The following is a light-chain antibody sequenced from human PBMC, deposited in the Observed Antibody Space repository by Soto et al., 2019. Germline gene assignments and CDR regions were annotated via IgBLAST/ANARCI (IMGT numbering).Light chain of an antibody. Sequence: QSVLTHPSSVSGSPGQSIRISCTGGSSDVGGYDYVSWAQQHPGKAPQLMIYEVSNRPSGVSNRFSGSKSGNTASLTISGLKAEDEADYYCSSYTSSNTYVFGTGPKVTVL. J-gene: IGLJ1*01. CDR3: SSYTSSNTYV. V-gene: IGLV2-14*01. CDR1: SSDVGGYDY. CDR2: EVS.